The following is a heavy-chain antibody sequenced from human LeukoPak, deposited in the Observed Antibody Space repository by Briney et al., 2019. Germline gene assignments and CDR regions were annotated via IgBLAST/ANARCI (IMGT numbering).Heavy chain of an antibody. V-gene: IGHV3-30*02. D-gene: IGHD4-23*01. Sequence: GGSLRLSCAASGFTVSSYGVYWVRQAPGKGLEWVAFIRYDGSNKYYADSVKGRFTISRDNSKNTLYLQMNSLRVEDTAVYYCAKDMNRRVTYYMDVWGKGTTVTISS. CDR1: GFTVSSYG. CDR2: IRYDGSNK. CDR3: AKDMNRRVTYYMDV. J-gene: IGHJ6*03.